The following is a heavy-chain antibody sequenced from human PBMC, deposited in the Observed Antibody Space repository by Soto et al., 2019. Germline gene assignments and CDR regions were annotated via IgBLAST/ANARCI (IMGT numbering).Heavy chain of an antibody. D-gene: IGHD6-19*01. CDR1: GFTFSSYG. J-gene: IGHJ4*02. V-gene: IGHV3-30*18. CDR3: AKGDSSGWYPFDY. CDR2: ISYDGSNK. Sequence: PGGSLRLSCAASGFTFSSYGMHWVRQAPGKGLEWVAVISYDGSNKYYADSVKGRFTISRDNSKNTLYLQMNSLRAEDTAVYYCAKGDSSGWYPFDYWGQGTLVPVSS.